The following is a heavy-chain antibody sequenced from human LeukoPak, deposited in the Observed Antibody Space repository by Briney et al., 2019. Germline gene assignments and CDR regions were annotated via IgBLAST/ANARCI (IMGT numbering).Heavy chain of an antibody. CDR2: ISGPGDIV. V-gene: IGHV3-23*01. CDR3: AKDQDYDFWSGYYTYYFDY. D-gene: IGHD3-3*01. J-gene: IGHJ4*02. CDR1: GFTFSSFA. Sequence: GGSLRLSCAASGFTFSSFAMAWVRQAPGNGLEWISSISGPGDIVHYADSVKGRFTISRDNSENTLHLQMNSLRAEDTARYYCAKDQDYDFWSGYYTYYFDYWGQGTLVTVSS.